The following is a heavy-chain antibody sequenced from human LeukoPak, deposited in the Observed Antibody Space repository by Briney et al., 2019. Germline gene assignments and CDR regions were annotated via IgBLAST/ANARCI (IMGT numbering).Heavy chain of an antibody. V-gene: IGHV4-4*09. CDR1: GGSLSSYY. J-gene: IGHJ6*03. CDR3: ARSPNYYYYYMDV. CDR2: IYTSGST. Sequence: SETLSLTCTVSGGSLSSYYWSWIRQPPGKGLEWIGYIYTSGSTNYNPSLKSRVTISVDTSKNQFSLKLSSVTAADTAVYYCARSPNYYYYYMDVWGKGTTVTVSS.